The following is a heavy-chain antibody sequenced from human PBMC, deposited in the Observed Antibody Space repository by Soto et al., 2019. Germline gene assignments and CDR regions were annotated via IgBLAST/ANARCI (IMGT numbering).Heavy chain of an antibody. CDR2: INPNSGVT. D-gene: IGHD5-12*01. CDR3: ARESGGATATLDYYYFYMDV. V-gene: IGHV1-2*04. Sequence: QVQLEQSGAEVKEPGASVTVSCRASGDRFTDYYMHWVRQAPGQGLEWMGWINPNSGVTKYAQKFQGWVTMTRDTSIRTVYMQLSRLRFDDTAIYYCARESGGATATLDYYYFYMDVWGTGTTVTVSS. J-gene: IGHJ6*03. CDR1: GDRFTDYY.